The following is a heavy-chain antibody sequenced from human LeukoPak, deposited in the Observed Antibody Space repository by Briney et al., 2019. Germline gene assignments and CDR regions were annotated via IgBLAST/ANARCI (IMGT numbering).Heavy chain of an antibody. J-gene: IGHJ3*02. Sequence: GGSLRLSCAASGFTFSSYGMSWVRQAPGKGLEWVSAISGSGGSTYYADSVKGRFTISRDNSKNTLYLQMNSLRAEDTAFYYCARDRDQWLEAFDIWGQGTMVTVSS. V-gene: IGHV3-23*01. CDR2: ISGSGGST. CDR3: ARDRDQWLEAFDI. D-gene: IGHD6-19*01. CDR1: GFTFSSYG.